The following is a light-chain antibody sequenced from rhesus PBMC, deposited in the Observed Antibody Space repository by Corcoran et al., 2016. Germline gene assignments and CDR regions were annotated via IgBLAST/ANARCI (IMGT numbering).Light chain of an antibody. Sequence: ETVMMQSPATLSLSPGERATLSCRASQSVGSTSAWYQQKPGQAPRLLIYSASSRANGIPDRFSGTGSGTEFHLTISSLVPEDVGVYYCQKYNGWPYSFGQGTKVEIK. CDR3: QKYNGWPYS. V-gene: IGKV3-35*02. J-gene: IGKJ2*01. CDR1: QSVGST. CDR2: SAS.